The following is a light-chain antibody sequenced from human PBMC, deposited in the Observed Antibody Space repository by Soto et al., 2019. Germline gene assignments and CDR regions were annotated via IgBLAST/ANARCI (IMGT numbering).Light chain of an antibody. CDR1: QSVLSNSDNKNY. J-gene: IGKJ5*01. Sequence: FGMNQSPDSLAGSLGERATINCRSSQSVLSNSDNKNYLAWFQQKPGQPPKLLFYWASTRESGVPDRFSGSGSATDFTLTISNLQAEDVAVYYCQQYHSDPITFGQGTRLEIK. V-gene: IGKV4-1*01. CDR2: WAS. CDR3: QQYHSDPIT.